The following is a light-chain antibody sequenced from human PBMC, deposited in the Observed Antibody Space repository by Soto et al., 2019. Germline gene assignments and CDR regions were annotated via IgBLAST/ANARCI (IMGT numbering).Light chain of an antibody. CDR2: GAF. CDR3: QQYNNWPWT. V-gene: IGKV3-15*01. CDR1: QSVSSN. Sequence: EIVMTQSPATLSVSPGERSTLSCMASQSVSSNLAWYQQKPGQAPRLFIYGAFTRATGIPARISGSGSGTEFTLTISSLQSEDVAVYYCQQYNNWPWTFGPGTKVDIK. J-gene: IGKJ1*01.